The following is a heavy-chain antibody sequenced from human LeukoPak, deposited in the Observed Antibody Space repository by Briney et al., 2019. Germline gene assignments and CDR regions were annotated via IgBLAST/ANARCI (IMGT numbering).Heavy chain of an antibody. CDR1: GYTFTSYG. D-gene: IGHD3-10*01. CDR3: ARDLGYFASGTYARDYYYYMDV. J-gene: IGHJ6*03. V-gene: IGHV1-18*01. Sequence: GASVKVSCKASGYTFTSYGINWVRQAPGQGLQWMGWISAYNDNTDYAQKFQGRVTMTTDTSTSTAYMELRSLRSDDTAVYYCARDLGYFASGTYARDYYYYMDVWGKGTTVTVSS. CDR2: ISAYNDNT.